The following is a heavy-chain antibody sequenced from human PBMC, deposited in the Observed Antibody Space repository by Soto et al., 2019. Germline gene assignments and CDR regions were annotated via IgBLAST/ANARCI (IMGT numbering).Heavy chain of an antibody. V-gene: IGHV3-33*01. D-gene: IGHD3-16*01. CDR1: GFTFSIYG. CDR3: AREPTGGNDAFDI. J-gene: IGHJ3*02. Sequence: QVQLEESGGGVVQPGRSLRLSCAASGFTFSIYGMHWVRQAPGKGLEWVASLWADGSHECYADSVKGRFTVSRDNCKSTVYLQMTSLRAEDTALYYCAREPTGGNDAFDIWGQGTMVTVSS. CDR2: LWADGSHE.